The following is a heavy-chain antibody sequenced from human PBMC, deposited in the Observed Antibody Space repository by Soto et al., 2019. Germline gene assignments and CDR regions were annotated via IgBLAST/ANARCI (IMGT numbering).Heavy chain of an antibody. CDR2: IYHSGST. CDR3: AREGGRDYDFWSGYYAQYYFDY. CDR1: GGSISGYY. V-gene: IGHV4-38-2*02. D-gene: IGHD3-3*01. Sequence: SETLSLTCTVSGGSISGYYWGWIRQPPGKGLEWIGSIYHSGSTYYNPSLKSRVTISVDTSKNQFSLKLSSVTAADTAVYYCAREGGRDYDFWSGYYAQYYFDYWGQGTLVTVSS. J-gene: IGHJ4*02.